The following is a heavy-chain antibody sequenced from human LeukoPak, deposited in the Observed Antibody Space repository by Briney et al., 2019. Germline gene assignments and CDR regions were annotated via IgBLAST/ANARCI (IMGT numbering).Heavy chain of an antibody. CDR1: GMTFRRHW. CDR2: ISKDGSGT. CDR3: ARSYCSGNNCYSDYYFDL. V-gene: IGHV3-7*03. J-gene: IGHJ2*01. D-gene: IGHD2-15*01. Sequence: GGSLRLSCAASGMTFRRHWMSWVRHAPGKGLEWVAKISKDGSGTDYVDSVKGRFTISRDNAKNSLYLQMNSLRAEDTAVYYCARSYCSGNNCYSDYYFDLWGRGTLVIVSS.